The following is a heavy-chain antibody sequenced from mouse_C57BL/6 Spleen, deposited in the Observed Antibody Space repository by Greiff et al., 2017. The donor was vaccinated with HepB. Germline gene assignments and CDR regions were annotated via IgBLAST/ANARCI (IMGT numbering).Heavy chain of an antibody. Sequence: VESGGDLVKPGGSLKLSCAASGFTFSSYGMSWVRQTPDKRLEWVATISSGGSYTYYPDSVKGRFTISRDNAKNTLYLQMSSLKSEDTAMYYCARRGGSSYGYFDVWGTGTTVTVSS. CDR2: ISSGGSYT. D-gene: IGHD1-1*01. V-gene: IGHV5-6*02. CDR3: ARRGGSSYGYFDV. CDR1: GFTFSSYG. J-gene: IGHJ1*03.